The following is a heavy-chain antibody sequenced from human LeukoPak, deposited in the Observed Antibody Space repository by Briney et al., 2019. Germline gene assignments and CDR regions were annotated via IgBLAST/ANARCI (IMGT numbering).Heavy chain of an antibody. D-gene: IGHD5/OR15-5a*01. CDR3: ARDHVYGGADY. CDR2: ISSSGSTI. Sequence: GGSLRLSCAASGFTFSSYEMNWVRQAPGKGLEWVSYISSSGSTIYYADSVKGRFTISRDNSKSSLFLQMNSLRTEDTALYYCARDHVYGGADYWGQGTLVTVSS. J-gene: IGHJ4*02. V-gene: IGHV3-48*03. CDR1: GFTFSSYE.